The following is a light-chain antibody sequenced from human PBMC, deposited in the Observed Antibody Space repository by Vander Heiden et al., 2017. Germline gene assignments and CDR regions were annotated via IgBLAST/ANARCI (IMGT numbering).Light chain of an antibody. Sequence: DIQMTQSPSTLSASVGDRVTITCRDSQSISTYLAWYQRKPGTAPKLLIYKASTLESGVPSRFSGSGSGTEFTLTISSLQPDDFATYYCQQYNTYWTSGQGTKVEIK. CDR1: QSISTY. CDR2: KAS. J-gene: IGKJ1*01. CDR3: QQYNTYWT. V-gene: IGKV1-5*03.